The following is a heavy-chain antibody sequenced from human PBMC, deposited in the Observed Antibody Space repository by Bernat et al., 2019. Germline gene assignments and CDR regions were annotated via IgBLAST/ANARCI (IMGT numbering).Heavy chain of an antibody. V-gene: IGHV3-21*01. CDR2: ISSSSSYI. CDR1: GFTFSSYS. J-gene: IGHJ4*02. Sequence: EVQLVESGGGLVKPGGSLRLSCAASGFTFSSYSMNWVRQAPGKGLEWVSSISSSSSYIYYAASGKGRFTISRDNAKNSLYLQMNRLRAEDTDVYYCAREKRGSGWYFDYWGQGTLVTVSS. D-gene: IGHD6-19*01. CDR3: AREKRGSGWYFDY.